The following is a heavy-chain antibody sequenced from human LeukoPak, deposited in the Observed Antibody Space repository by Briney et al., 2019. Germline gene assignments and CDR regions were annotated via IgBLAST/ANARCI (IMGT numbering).Heavy chain of an antibody. D-gene: IGHD1-14*01. J-gene: IGHJ4*02. Sequence: GGSLRLSCTASGFSFSTYWMRWVRQAPGKGLEWVANIKEDGSETYYVDSLRGRFTISRDNVKNSLYLQINSLRAEDTAVYYCGRDSFETDIDYWGQGTLVTVSS. V-gene: IGHV3-7*01. CDR1: GFSFSTYW. CDR3: GRDSFETDIDY. CDR2: IKEDGSET.